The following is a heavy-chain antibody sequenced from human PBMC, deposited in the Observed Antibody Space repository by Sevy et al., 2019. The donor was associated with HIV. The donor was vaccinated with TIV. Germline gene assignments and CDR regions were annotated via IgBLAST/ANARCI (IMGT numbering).Heavy chain of an antibody. D-gene: IGHD1-26*01. Sequence: GSLRLSCAASGFSFRNYWMHWVRQAPGKGLVWVSRISFDGSTTTYADSVKGRFTISRDNAKNTLYLQMNSLRAEDTAVYYCAREVGRGHDYWRQGTLVTVSS. CDR1: GFSFRNYW. V-gene: IGHV3-74*01. CDR3: AREVGRGHDY. J-gene: IGHJ4*02. CDR2: ISFDGSTT.